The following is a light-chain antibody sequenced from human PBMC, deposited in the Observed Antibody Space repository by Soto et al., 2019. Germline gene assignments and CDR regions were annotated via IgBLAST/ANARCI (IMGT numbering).Light chain of an antibody. J-gene: IGKJ1*01. CDR1: HTIMTY. V-gene: IGKV1-39*01. Sequence: DIQMPHAPSSLSASVGDEVTITCRASHTIMTYLNWYQLKPGKPPRLLIYAASSLQSGVPSRFSGSGSGTDFTLTINSLQPEDIATYSCQQSYNSPQTFGQGTKVDIK. CDR2: AAS. CDR3: QQSYNSPQT.